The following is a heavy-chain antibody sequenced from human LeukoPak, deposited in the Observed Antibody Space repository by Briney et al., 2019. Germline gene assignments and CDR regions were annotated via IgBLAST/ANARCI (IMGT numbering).Heavy chain of an antibody. CDR3: ARAEGYYGSGSYYFSI. V-gene: IGHV4-34*01. D-gene: IGHD3-10*01. CDR2: INHSGST. Sequence: SETLSLTCAVYGGSFSGYYWSWIRQPPGKGLEWIGEINHSGSTSYNPSLKSRVTISVDTSKNQFSLKLSSVTAADTAVYYCARAEGYYGSGSYYFSIWGQGTLVTVSS. CDR1: GGSFSGYY. J-gene: IGHJ4*02.